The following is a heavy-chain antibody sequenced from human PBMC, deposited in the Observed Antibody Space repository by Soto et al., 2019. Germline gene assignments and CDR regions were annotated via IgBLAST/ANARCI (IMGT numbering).Heavy chain of an antibody. CDR1: GDSLRGQS. Sequence: SETLSLTCAVVGDSLRGQSWNWIRQSPGKGLEWIGELDQSGGTNYNPSLKSRAIISDDTSKNQFSLTLTSVTAADTAVYYCASGDSSRWYWFDPWGQGTLVTVPQ. J-gene: IGHJ5*02. CDR3: ASGDSSRWYWFDP. D-gene: IGHD6-13*01. CDR2: LDQSGGT. V-gene: IGHV4-34*01.